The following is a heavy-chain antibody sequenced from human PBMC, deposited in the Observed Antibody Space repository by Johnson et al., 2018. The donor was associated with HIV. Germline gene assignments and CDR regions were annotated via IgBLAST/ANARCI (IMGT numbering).Heavy chain of an antibody. Sequence: VQLVESGGGLIQPGGSLRLSCAASGFTVSSNYMSWVRQAPGKGLVWVSIIYSGGSTYYADSVRGRFTISRDNSKNTLYLQMTSLRAEDTAVYYCARRGRRADDAFDIWGQGTMVTVSS. V-gene: IGHV3-53*01. D-gene: IGHD3-16*01. CDR2: IYSGGST. CDR3: ARRGRRADDAFDI. CDR1: GFTVSSNY. J-gene: IGHJ3*02.